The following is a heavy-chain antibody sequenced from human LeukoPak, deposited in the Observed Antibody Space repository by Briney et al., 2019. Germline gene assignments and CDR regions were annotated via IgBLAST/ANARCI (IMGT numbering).Heavy chain of an antibody. CDR2: IYYSGST. D-gene: IGHD5-12*01. V-gene: IGHV4-59*01. J-gene: IGHJ4*02. Sequence: PSETLSLTCAVYGGSFSGYYWSWIRQPPGKGLEWIGYIYYSGSTNYNPSLKSRVTISVDTSKNQFSLKLSSVTAADTAVYYCARAEATYIDYWGQGTLVTVSS. CDR3: ARAEATYIDY. CDR1: GGSFSGYY.